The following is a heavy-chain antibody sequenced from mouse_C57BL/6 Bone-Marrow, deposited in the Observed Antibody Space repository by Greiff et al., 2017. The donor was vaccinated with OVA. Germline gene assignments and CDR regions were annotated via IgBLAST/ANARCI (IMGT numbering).Heavy chain of an antibody. J-gene: IGHJ4*01. CDR3: TRCYSNYYAMDY. Sequence: QVQLKQSGAELVRPGASVTLSCKASGYTFTDYEMNWVKQTPVHGLEWIGAIDPETGGTASNQKFKGKAILTADKSSSTADMELRSLTSEDSAVYYWTRCYSNYYAMDYWGQGTTVTVSS. V-gene: IGHV1-15*01. CDR2: IDPETGGT. CDR1: GYTFTDYE. D-gene: IGHD2-5*01.